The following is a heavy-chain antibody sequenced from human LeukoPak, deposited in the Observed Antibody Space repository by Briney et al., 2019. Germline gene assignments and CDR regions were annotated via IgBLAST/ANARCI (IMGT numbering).Heavy chain of an antibody. D-gene: IGHD6-19*01. CDR1: GGSISSGDYY. V-gene: IGHV4-30-4*01. J-gene: IGHJ2*01. Sequence: SETLSLTCTVSGGSISSGDYYWSWIRQPPGKGLEWIGYIYYSGSTYYNPSLKSRVTISVDTSKNQFSLKLSSVTAADTAVYYCARVPIAVAGPRNYWYFDLWGRGTLVTVSS. CDR2: IYYSGST. CDR3: ARVPIAVAGPRNYWYFDL.